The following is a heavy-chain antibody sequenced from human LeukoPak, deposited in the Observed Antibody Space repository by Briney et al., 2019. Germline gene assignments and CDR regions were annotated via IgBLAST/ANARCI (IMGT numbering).Heavy chain of an antibody. V-gene: IGHV3-48*01. CDR2: ISSSSSTI. D-gene: IGHD3-16*01. J-gene: IGHJ4*02. CDR1: GFTFSSYS. Sequence: GGSLRLSCAASGFTFSSYSMNWVRQAPGKGLEWVSYISSSSSTIYYADSVKGRFTISRDNAKNSLYLQMNSLRAEDTAVYYCAREPLILGWRFGSSFDYWGQGTLVTVSS. CDR3: AREPLILGWRFGSSFDY.